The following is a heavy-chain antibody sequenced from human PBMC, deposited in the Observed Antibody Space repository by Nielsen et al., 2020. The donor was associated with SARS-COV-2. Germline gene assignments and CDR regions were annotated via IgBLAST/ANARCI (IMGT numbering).Heavy chain of an antibody. CDR1: GLTFSSSI. V-gene: IGHV3-23*01. Sequence: GESLKISCTTSGLTFSSSIMAWVRQAPGKGLEWCSSIHGSGDETHYAGFAKGRFTISRDNSQNTVYLQMNSLRAEDTALYYCAKEVWFGELLTLDYWGQGALVTVSS. CDR2: IHGSGDET. D-gene: IGHD3-10*01. J-gene: IGHJ4*02. CDR3: AKEVWFGELLTLDY.